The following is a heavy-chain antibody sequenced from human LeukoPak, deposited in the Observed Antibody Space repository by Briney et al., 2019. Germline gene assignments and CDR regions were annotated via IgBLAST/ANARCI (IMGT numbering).Heavy chain of an antibody. CDR2: IYSGGST. CDR3: AKVVGARYFDL. Sequence: GGSLRLSCAASGSTVSSIYMSWVRQAPGKGLECVSVIYSGGSTYYVGSVKGRFTISRDNSKNALYLQMNSLRAEDTALYYCAKVVGARYFDLWGRGTLVTVSS. D-gene: IGHD1-26*01. CDR1: GSTVSSIY. V-gene: IGHV3-53*05. J-gene: IGHJ2*01.